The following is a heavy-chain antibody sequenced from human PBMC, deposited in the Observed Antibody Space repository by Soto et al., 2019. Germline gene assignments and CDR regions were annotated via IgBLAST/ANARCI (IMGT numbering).Heavy chain of an antibody. V-gene: IGHV4-31*03. CDR3: ARMSGTYYVPDY. CDR1: NASITSSGYY. CDR2: IYQSGST. Sequence: QVQLQESGPRLVEASQTLSLTCTVSNASITSSGYYWIWVRQHPGKRLAWIGYIYQSGSTFYSPSLQSRLTMSVDKSKNQFSLTLRSVTAADTAVYHCARMSGTYYVPDYWGQGTLVTVSS. D-gene: IGHD1-26*01. J-gene: IGHJ4*02.